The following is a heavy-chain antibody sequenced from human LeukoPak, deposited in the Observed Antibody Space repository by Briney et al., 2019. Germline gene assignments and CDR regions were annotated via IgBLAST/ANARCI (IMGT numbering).Heavy chain of an antibody. Sequence: GGSLRLSCAASGFSFSTTWMHWVRQAPGKGLIWVSRINSDGTTSYADSVKGRFTISRDNAKNSLYLQMNSLYYCAKDYGSGSYLSTLYYFDYWGQGTLVTVSS. CDR2: INSDGTT. CDR3: SYLSTLYYFDY. D-gene: IGHD3-10*01. J-gene: IGHJ4*02. V-gene: IGHV3-74*01. CDR1: GFSFSTTW.